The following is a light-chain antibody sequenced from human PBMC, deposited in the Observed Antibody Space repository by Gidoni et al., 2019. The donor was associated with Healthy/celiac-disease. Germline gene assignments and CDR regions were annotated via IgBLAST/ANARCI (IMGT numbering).Light chain of an antibody. CDR1: KLGDKY. V-gene: IGLV3-1*01. CDR3: QAWDSSTRV. J-gene: IGLJ3*02. CDR2: QDS. Sequence: SYELTHPPSVSVSPGQTASITCPGDKLGDKYACWYQQKPGQSPVLVIYQDSKRPSGIPERFSGSNSGNTATLTISGTQAMDEADYYCQAWDSSTRVFGGGTKLTVL.